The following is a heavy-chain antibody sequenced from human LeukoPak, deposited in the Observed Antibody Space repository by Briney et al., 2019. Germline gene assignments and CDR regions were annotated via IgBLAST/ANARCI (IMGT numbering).Heavy chain of an antibody. CDR2: INSIGDST. CDR1: GFTFSIFT. Sequence: GGSLRLSCAASGFTFSIFTMSWVRQAPGKRLEWISTINSIGDSTYYADSVKGRFTISRDNSKNTVFLQMNSLRAEDTAVYYCAKDGLCPNVCPTKIAVAGYFDYWGQGILVTVSS. D-gene: IGHD6-19*01. J-gene: IGHJ4*02. CDR3: AKDGLCPNVCPTKIAVAGYFDY. V-gene: IGHV3-23*01.